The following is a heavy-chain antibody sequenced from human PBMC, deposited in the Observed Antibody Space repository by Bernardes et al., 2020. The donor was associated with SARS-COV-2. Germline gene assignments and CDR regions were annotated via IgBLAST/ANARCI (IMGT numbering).Heavy chain of an antibody. CDR2: ISYDGSNK. J-gene: IGHJ6*02. Sequence: GGSLRLSCAASGFTFSSYGMHWVRQAPGKGLEWVAVISYDGSNKYYADSVKGRFTISRDNAKNSLYLQMNSLRAEDTAVYYCARDMKVGATTQGYYYYGMDVWGQGTTVTVSS. CDR3: ARDMKVGATTQGYYYYGMDV. D-gene: IGHD1-26*01. V-gene: IGHV3-30*03. CDR1: GFTFSSYG.